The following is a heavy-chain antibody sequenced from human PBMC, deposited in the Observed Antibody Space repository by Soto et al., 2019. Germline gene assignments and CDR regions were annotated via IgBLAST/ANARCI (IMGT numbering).Heavy chain of an antibody. CDR3: ATRGDIVVVPALGSGLHYYYMDV. J-gene: IGHJ6*03. D-gene: IGHD2-2*01. CDR2: INHSGST. Sequence: QVQLQQWGAGLLKPSETLSLTCAVYGGSFSGYYWSWIRHPPGKGLEGSGEINHSGSTNYNPSLKDRVTISVETSKHEVALKLSSVTPAATVVYYCATRGDIVVVPALGSGLHYYYMDVWGKGNTVIRSS. V-gene: IGHV4-34*01. CDR1: GGSFSGYY.